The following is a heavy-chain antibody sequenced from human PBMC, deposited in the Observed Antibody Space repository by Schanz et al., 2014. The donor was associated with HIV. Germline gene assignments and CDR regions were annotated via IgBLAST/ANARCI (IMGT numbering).Heavy chain of an antibody. CDR1: GFTFNNYA. J-gene: IGHJ4*02. D-gene: IGHD6-19*01. CDR2: ISESGGRS. V-gene: IGHV3-23*01. CDR3: AKVAIHSSGWLPFDY. Sequence: EVQLLDSGGGLVQPGGSLRLSCVASGFTFNNYAMTWVRQAPGKGLEWVSSISESGGRSYYADSVNGRFTISRDNSKNTLYLQMNSLRAEDTAVYYCAKVAIHSSGWLPFDYWGQGTLVTVSS.